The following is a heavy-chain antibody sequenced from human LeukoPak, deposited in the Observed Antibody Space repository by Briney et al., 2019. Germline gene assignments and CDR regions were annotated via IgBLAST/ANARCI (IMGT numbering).Heavy chain of an antibody. CDR2: IYYTGST. CDR3: ARGAGGHSF. CDR1: GGSISSYY. Sequence: SETLSPTCTVSGGSISSYYWSWIRQPPGKGLEWIGYIYYTGSTNYNPSLKSRVTMSVDTSKKQFSLNLNSVTAADTAVYYCARGAGGHSFWGQGTLVTVSS. J-gene: IGHJ4*02. V-gene: IGHV4-59*01. D-gene: IGHD4-23*01.